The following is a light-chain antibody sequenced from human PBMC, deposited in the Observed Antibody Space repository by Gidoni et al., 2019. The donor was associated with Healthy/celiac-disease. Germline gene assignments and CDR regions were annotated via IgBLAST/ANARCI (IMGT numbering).Light chain of an antibody. Sequence: SYVLTQPPSVSVAPGKTARITCGGNNSGSKSLHWYQQKPGQAPVLVIYDDSDRPSGIPERFSGSNSGNTATLTISRVEAGDEADYYCQVWDSSSDHYVFGTGTKVTVL. CDR2: DDS. CDR1: NSGSKS. CDR3: QVWDSSSDHYV. V-gene: IGLV3-21*04. J-gene: IGLJ1*01.